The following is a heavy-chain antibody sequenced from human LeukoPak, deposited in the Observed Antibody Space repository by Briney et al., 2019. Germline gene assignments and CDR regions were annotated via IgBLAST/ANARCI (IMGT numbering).Heavy chain of an antibody. CDR3: ARLRGSYFDS. CDR1: GFTFSGYG. CDR2: IQYDGSNK. J-gene: IGHJ4*02. Sequence: GGSLRLSCAASGFTFSGYGMHWVRQAPGKGLQWVAFIQYDGSNKFYADSVKGRFTISRDNSKNTLYLQMNSLRAEDTAVYYCARLRGSYFDSWGQGTLVTVSS. D-gene: IGHD1-26*01. V-gene: IGHV3-30*02.